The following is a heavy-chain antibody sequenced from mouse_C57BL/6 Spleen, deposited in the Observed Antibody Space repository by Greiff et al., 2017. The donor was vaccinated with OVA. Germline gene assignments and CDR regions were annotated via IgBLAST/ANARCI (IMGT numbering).Heavy chain of an antibody. CDR3: AKKGDYYYAMDY. Sequence: QVQLKQSGPGLVQPSQSLSITCTVSGFSLTSYGVHWVRQSPGKGLEWLGVIWRGGSTDYNAAFMSRLGITKDNSKSHVFFKMNSLQADDTAIYYCAKKGDYYYAMDYWGQGTSVTVSS. CDR2: IWRGGST. CDR1: GFSLTSYG. V-gene: IGHV2-5*01. J-gene: IGHJ4*01.